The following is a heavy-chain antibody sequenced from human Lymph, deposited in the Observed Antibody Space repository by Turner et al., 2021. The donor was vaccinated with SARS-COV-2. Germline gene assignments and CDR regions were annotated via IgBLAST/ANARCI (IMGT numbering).Heavy chain of an antibody. Sequence: QVQLVPSGAEVKKPGASVEVSCTASGYTFTGYYMHWVRQAPGQGLEWMGWINPDSGGKNYAQNFQDRVTMTRDTSISTAYMELSRLRSDGTAVYYCARGGWYYDDSSAYYGDAFDFWGQGTMVTVSS. CDR1: GYTFTGYY. D-gene: IGHD3-22*01. CDR2: INPDSGGK. J-gene: IGHJ3*01. CDR3: ARGGWYYDDSSAYYGDAFDF. V-gene: IGHV1-2*02.